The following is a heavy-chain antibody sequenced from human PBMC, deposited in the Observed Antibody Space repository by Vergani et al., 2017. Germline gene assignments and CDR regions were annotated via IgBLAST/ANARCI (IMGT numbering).Heavy chain of an antibody. CDR1: GGSISSYY. V-gene: IGHV4-59*01. J-gene: IGHJ5*02. Sequence: QVQLQESGPGLVKPSETLSLTCTVSGGSISSYYWSWIRQPPGKGLEWIGYIYYSGSTNYNPSLKSRVTISVDTSKNQFSLKLSSVTAADTAVYYCARASLLRFLLFDPWGQGTLVTVSS. CDR2: IYYSGST. D-gene: IGHD3-3*01. CDR3: ARASLLRFLLFDP.